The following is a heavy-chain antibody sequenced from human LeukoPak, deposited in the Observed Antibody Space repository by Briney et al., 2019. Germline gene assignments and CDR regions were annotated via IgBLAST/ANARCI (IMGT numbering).Heavy chain of an antibody. CDR3: ARVFRPDDAFDI. J-gene: IGHJ3*02. D-gene: IGHD1-14*01. V-gene: IGHV4-59*01. CDR1: GGSISSYY. Sequence: SETLSLTCTVSGGSISSYYWSWIRQPPGKGLEWIGYIYYSGSTNYNPSLKSRVTISVDTSKNQFSLKLSSVTAADTAVYYCARVFRPDDAFDIWGQGTMVTVSS. CDR2: IYYSGST.